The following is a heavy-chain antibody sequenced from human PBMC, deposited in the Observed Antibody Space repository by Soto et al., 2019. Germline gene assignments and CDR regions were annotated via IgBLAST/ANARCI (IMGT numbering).Heavy chain of an antibody. J-gene: IGHJ4*02. CDR1: GGTSTRYA. V-gene: IGHV1-69*06. CDR3: NSGSEYDFWSGYL. CDR2: IVPMFGTS. Sequence: QERLVQSGAKVRKPGSSGKVSCKVTGGTSTRYAINWVRQAPGQGLEWMGGIVPMFGTSKYAQKFQGRVTSTTDTSTNIAYMEVRSLRSEATAVYYCNSGSEYDFWSGYLWGQGTLVSVSS. D-gene: IGHD3-3*01.